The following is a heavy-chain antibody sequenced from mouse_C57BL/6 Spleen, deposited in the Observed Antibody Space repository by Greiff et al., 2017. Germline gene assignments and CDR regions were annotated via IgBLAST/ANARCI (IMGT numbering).Heavy chain of an antibody. CDR1: GYTFTSYW. CDR2: IYPSDSET. CDR3: ASWGNYGAWFAY. D-gene: IGHD2-1*01. J-gene: IGHJ3*01. Sequence: QVQLQQPGAELVRPGSSVKLSCKASGYTFTSYWMDWVKQRPGQGLEWIGNIYPSDSETHYNQKFKDKATLTVDKSSSTAYMQLSSLTSEDSAVYYCASWGNYGAWFAYWGQGTLVTVSA. V-gene: IGHV1-61*01.